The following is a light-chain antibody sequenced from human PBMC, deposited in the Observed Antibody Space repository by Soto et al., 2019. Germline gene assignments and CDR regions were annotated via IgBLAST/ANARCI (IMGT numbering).Light chain of an antibody. J-gene: IGKJ5*01. Sequence: DIVMTQSPATLSVSPGERATLSCRASQSVSSSYLAWYQQKPGQAPRLLIYGASSRATGIPDRFSGSGSGTDFTLTISRLEPEDFAVYYCQQYGSSPGITFGQGTRLEIK. CDR3: QQYGSSPGIT. CDR2: GAS. CDR1: QSVSSSY. V-gene: IGKV3-20*01.